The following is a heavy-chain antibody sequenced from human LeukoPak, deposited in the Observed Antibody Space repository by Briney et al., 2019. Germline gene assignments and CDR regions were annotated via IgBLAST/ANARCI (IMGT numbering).Heavy chain of an antibody. V-gene: IGHV3-73*01. CDR3: AREGLGVVVAATGIDWFDP. D-gene: IGHD2-15*01. J-gene: IGHJ5*02. CDR2: ITRKANGYAT. CDR1: GFTFSGSA. Sequence: GGSLKLSWVASGFTFSGSAIHWVRQASGKGLEWVGRITRKANGYATAYAASGKGRFTISRDDSKNMAYLQMNSLRAEDTAVYYCAREGLGVVVAATGIDWFDPWGQGTLVTVSS.